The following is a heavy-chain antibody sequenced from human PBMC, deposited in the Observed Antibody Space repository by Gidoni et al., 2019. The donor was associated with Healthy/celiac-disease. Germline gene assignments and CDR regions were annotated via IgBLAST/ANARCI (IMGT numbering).Heavy chain of an antibody. CDR2: IWYDGSNK. D-gene: IGHD6-13*01. Sequence: QVQLVESGGGVVQPGWSLRLSCAASGFTFSSYGKHWVRQAPGKGLEWVAVIWYDGSNKYYADSVKGRFTISRDNSKNTLYLQMNRLRAEDTAVYYCARGSIAAAGTGYYFDYWGQGTLVTVSS. V-gene: IGHV3-33*01. CDR1: GFTFSSYG. CDR3: ARGSIAAAGTGYYFDY. J-gene: IGHJ4*02.